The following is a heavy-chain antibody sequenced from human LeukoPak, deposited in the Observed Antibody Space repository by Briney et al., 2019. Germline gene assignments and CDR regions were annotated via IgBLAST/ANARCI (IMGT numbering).Heavy chain of an antibody. CDR2: ISGSGGST. Sequence: PGGSLRLSCAASGFTFSSYAMSWVRQAPGKGLEWVSAISGSGGSTYYADSVKGRFTISRDNSKNTLYLQMNSLRAEDTAVYYCAKGVEAVYPTPGASDLDYWGQGTLVTVSS. CDR1: GFTFSSYA. V-gene: IGHV3-23*01. D-gene: IGHD1-26*01. J-gene: IGHJ4*02. CDR3: AKGVEAVYPTPGASDLDY.